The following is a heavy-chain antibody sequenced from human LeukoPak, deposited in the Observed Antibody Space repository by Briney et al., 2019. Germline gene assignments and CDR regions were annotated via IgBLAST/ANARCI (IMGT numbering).Heavy chain of an antibody. CDR1: GFTFSDYY. CDR3: ARDKAAITIFGVVIFDY. J-gene: IGHJ4*02. D-gene: IGHD3-3*01. V-gene: IGHV3-11*01. Sequence: GGSLRLSCAASGFTFSDYYMSWIRQAPGKGLEWVSYISSSGSTIYYADSVKGRFTISRDNAKNSLYLQMNSLRAEDTAVYYFARDKAAITIFGVVIFDYWGQGNLVTVSS. CDR2: ISSSGSTI.